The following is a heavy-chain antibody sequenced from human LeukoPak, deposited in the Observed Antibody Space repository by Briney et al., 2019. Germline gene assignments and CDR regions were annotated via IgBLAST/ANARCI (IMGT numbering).Heavy chain of an antibody. D-gene: IGHD6-19*01. V-gene: IGHV1-8*01. Sequence: ASVKVFCEASGYTCTTYDINWVRQATGQGREWMGWMNPNSGNTGYTQKFQGRVTMTRNTSISTAYMELSSLRSEDTAVYYCARGRGSGHKENWFDPWGQGTLVTVSS. CDR3: ARGRGSGHKENWFDP. CDR1: GYTCTTYD. CDR2: MNPNSGNT. J-gene: IGHJ5*02.